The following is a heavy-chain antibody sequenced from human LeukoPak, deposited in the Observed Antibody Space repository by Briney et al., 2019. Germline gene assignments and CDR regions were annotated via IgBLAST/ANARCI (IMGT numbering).Heavy chain of an antibody. CDR2: IYHSGSA. Sequence: PSGTLSLTCAVSGGSISRSTWWSWVRPPPGKGLEWIGEIYHSGSANYNPSLKSRLTISVDKSRNQFSLILSSVTAADTAVYYCASKSYSGSYTFDYWGQGTLVTVSS. J-gene: IGHJ4*02. CDR1: GGSISRSTW. CDR3: ASKSYSGSYTFDY. D-gene: IGHD1-26*01. V-gene: IGHV4-4*02.